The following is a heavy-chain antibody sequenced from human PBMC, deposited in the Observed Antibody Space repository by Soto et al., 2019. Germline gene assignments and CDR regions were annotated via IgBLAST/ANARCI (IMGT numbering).Heavy chain of an antibody. J-gene: IGHJ4*02. D-gene: IGHD1-26*01. V-gene: IGHV3-48*02. CDR3: ARRGGSYFGGVDDY. Sequence: EVQLVESGGGLVQPGGSLRLSCAASGFTFSSYSMNWVRQAPGKGLEWVSYISSSSSTIYYADSVKGRFTISRDNAKNSRDLQMNSLRDEDTAVYYCARRGGSYFGGVDDYWGQGTLVTVSS. CDR1: GFTFSSYS. CDR2: ISSSSSTI.